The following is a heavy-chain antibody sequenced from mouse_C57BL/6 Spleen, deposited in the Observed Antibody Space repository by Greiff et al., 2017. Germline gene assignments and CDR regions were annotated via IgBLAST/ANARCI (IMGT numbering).Heavy chain of an antibody. J-gene: IGHJ1*03. V-gene: IGHV3-1*01. CDR2: ISYSGST. D-gene: IGHD1-1*01. CDR3: ASAPNYYGSSWGYFDV. Sequence: EVKLMESGPGMVKPSQSLSLTCTVTGYSITSGYDWHWIRHFPGNKLEWMGYISYSGSTNYNPSLKSRISITHDTSKNHFFLKLNSVTTEDTATYYCASAPNYYGSSWGYFDVWGTGTTVTVSS. CDR1: GYSITSGYD.